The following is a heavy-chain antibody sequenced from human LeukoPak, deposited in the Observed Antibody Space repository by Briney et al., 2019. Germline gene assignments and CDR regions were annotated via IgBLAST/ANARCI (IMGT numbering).Heavy chain of an antibody. V-gene: IGHV1-18*01. J-gene: IGHJ4*02. CDR1: GDTFTSYG. CDR3: ARDWGSIKVIADY. CDR2: ISSNSDNT. D-gene: IGHD7-27*01. Sequence: ASVKVSCKATGDTFTSYGISWERQAPGQGLEWMGWISSNSDNTNYAQKLQGRVTMTTDTSKSTAYMELRRLRSDDTALYFCARDWGSIKVIADYWGQGTLVTVSS.